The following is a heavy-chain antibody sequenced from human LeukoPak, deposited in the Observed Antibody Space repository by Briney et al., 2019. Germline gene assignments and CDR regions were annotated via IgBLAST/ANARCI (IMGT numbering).Heavy chain of an antibody. V-gene: IGHV1-69*06. Sequence: ASVKVSCKASGGTFSSYAISWVRQAPGQGLEWMGGIIPIFGTANYAQKFQGRVTITADKSTSTAYMELSSLRSEDTAVYYGASGRVIIAAAGTMVRAFDIWGQGTMVTVSS. D-gene: IGHD6-13*01. CDR1: GGTFSSYA. CDR2: IIPIFGTA. CDR3: ASGRVIIAAAGTMVRAFDI. J-gene: IGHJ3*02.